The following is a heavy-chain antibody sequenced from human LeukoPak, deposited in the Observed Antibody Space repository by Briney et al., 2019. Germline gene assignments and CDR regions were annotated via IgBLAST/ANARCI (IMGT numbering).Heavy chain of an antibody. CDR2: ISSSASTI. J-gene: IGHJ6*03. V-gene: IGHV3-11*04. CDR3: ARNYGDYYMDV. D-gene: IGHD4-17*01. CDR1: GFTFSDYY. Sequence: GGSLRLSCAASGFTFSDYYMIWIRQAPGKGLEWISYISSSASTIYNADSVKGRFTISRDNAKNSLYLQMNSLRAEDTAVYYCARNYGDYYMDVWGRGTTVTVSS.